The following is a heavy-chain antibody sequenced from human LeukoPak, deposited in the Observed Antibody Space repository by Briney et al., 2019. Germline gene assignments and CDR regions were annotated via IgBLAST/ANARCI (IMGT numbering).Heavy chain of an antibody. CDR2: ISGDGGST. V-gene: IGHV3-43*02. Sequence: GGSLRLSCAASGFTFDDYAMHWVRQAPGKGLEWVSLISGDGGSTYYADSVKGRFTISRDNSRDTLYVQMHSLRAEDAAVYYCAKSHSEAQRGYFDYWGQGTLVTVSS. D-gene: IGHD5-24*01. CDR1: GFTFDDYA. CDR3: AKSHSEAQRGYFDY. J-gene: IGHJ4*02.